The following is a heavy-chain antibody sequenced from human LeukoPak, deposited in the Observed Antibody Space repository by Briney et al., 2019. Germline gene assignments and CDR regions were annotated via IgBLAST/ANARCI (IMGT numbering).Heavy chain of an antibody. CDR2: ISGSGGST. CDR1: GFTFFTYS. V-gene: IGHV3-23*01. J-gene: IGHJ6*04. CDR3: AKERHYYGSGALDV. D-gene: IGHD3-10*01. Sequence: GGSLRLSCAASGFTFFTYSMNWVRQAPGKGLEWVSAISGSGGSTYYADSVKGRFTISRDNSKNTLYLQMNSLRAEDTAVYYCAKERHYYGSGALDVWGKGTTVTISS.